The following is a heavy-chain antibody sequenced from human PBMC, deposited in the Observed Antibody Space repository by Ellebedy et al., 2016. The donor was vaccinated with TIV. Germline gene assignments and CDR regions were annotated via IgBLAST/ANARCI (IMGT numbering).Heavy chain of an antibody. J-gene: IGHJ2*01. V-gene: IGHV3-23*01. Sequence: PGGSLRLSCAASGFTFSNYWMTWVRQAPGKGLEWVPAIRGAGGLTYYADSVKGRFTMSRDNSKDTLYLQMNSLRAEDTDMYYCAKLNRGYFDLWGRGTLVTVSS. D-gene: IGHD3-10*01. CDR3: AKLNRGYFDL. CDR2: IRGAGGLT. CDR1: GFTFSNYW.